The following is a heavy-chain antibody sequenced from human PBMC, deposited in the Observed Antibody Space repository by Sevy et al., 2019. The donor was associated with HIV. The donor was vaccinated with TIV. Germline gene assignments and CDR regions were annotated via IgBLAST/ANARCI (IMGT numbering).Heavy chain of an antibody. CDR1: GYSFTSYW. D-gene: IGHD1-1*01. CDR2: IYPGHSDT. J-gene: IGHJ4*02. Sequence: AQSLKISCKGSGYSFTSYWIGWVRQMPGKGLQWMGIIYPGHSDTRYSKSFQGQVTTSAVKSISTAYLQWSSLQASDTAMYYCAQLTARYYFDYWGQGTLVIVSS. V-gene: IGHV5-51*01. CDR3: AQLTARYYFDY.